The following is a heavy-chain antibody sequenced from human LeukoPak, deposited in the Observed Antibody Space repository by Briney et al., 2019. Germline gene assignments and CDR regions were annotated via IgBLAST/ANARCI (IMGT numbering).Heavy chain of an antibody. Sequence: SVKVSCKASGGTFSSYAISWVRQAPGQGLEWMGGIIPIFGTANYAQKFQGRVTITADESTSTAYMELSSLRSDDTAVYYCARVSVVAREFDPWGQGTLVTVSS. J-gene: IGHJ5*02. D-gene: IGHD2-15*01. CDR1: GGTFSSYA. CDR2: IIPIFGTA. V-gene: IGHV1-69*13. CDR3: ARVSVVAREFDP.